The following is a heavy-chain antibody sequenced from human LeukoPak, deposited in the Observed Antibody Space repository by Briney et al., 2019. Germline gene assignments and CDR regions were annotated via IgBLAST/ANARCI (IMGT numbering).Heavy chain of an antibody. CDR1: GFTFSNAW. CDR3: TTESYYYDSSGYYFKLFGY. J-gene: IGHJ4*02. D-gene: IGHD3-22*01. V-gene: IGHV3-15*01. CDR2: TKSKTDGGTT. Sequence: GGSLRLSCAASGFTFSNAWMSWVRQAPGKGLEWVGRTKSKTDGGTTDYAAPVKGRFTISRDDSKNTLYLQMNSLKTEDTALYYCTTESYYYDSSGYYFKLFGYWGQGTLVTVSS.